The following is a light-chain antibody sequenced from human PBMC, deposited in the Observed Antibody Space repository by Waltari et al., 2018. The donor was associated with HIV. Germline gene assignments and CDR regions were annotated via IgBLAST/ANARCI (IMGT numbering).Light chain of an antibody. J-gene: IGKJ5*01. Sequence: EIVMTQSPATLSVSPGERATLSCRASQSVRSSVAWYQQRPGQAPRLLIYSTSIRATGIPARFSGSGSETEITLTISNLQSEDFAVYYCQQHSNWPLSITFGQGTRLQIK. V-gene: IGKV3-15*01. CDR2: STS. CDR3: QQHSNWPLSIT. CDR1: QSVRSS.